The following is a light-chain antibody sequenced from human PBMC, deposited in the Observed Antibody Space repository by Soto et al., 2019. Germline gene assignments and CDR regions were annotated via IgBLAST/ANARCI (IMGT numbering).Light chain of an antibody. Sequence: QAVVTQSPSASASLGASVNLTCTLSSGHSSDAIAWHQQQPEKGPRFLMKLNSDGSHTKGDGIPGRFSGSSSGAERYLTIPSLQSEDEADYYCQTWGTGIQVFGGGTKLTVL. CDR1: SGHSSDA. CDR3: QTWGTGIQV. V-gene: IGLV4-69*01. CDR2: LNSDGSH. J-gene: IGLJ2*01.